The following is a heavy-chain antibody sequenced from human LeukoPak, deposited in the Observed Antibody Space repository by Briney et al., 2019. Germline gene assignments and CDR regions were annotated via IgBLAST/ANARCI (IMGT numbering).Heavy chain of an antibody. CDR2: ISWNSGSI. CDR3: AKVSSSSAPGYFDY. D-gene: IGHD6-6*01. V-gene: IGHV3-9*03. CDR1: GFTFDDYA. J-gene: IGHJ4*02. Sequence: PGRSLRLSCAASGFTFDDYAMHWVRQAPGKGLEWVSGISWNSGSIGYADSVKGRFTISRDNAKNSLYLQMNSLRAEDMALYYCAKVSSSSAPGYFDYWGQGTLVTVSS.